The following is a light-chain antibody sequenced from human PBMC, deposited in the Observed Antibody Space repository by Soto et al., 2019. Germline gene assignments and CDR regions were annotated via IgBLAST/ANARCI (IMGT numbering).Light chain of an antibody. CDR3: CPYADGSIYF. J-gene: IGLJ1*01. Sequence: QSALPQPASVSGSPGQSITISCTGTSRDVGAYDYVSWYLQYPGKAPQLLIYYVDHRPSGVSSRFSGSKSGNTASLTISGLQAEDEGAYYCCPYADGSIYFSGTGTKVTVL. V-gene: IGLV2-14*03. CDR1: SRDVGAYDY. CDR2: YVD.